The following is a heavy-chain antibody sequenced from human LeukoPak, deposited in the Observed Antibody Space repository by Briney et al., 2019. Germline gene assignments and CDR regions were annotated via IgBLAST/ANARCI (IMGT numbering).Heavy chain of an antibody. CDR1: GFTFSSYS. Sequence: GGSLRLSCAASGFTFSSYSMNWVRQAPGKGLEWVSYISSSSSTIYYADSVKGRFTISRDNAKNSLYLQMNSLRAEDTAVYYCARDETVTTGYYYYYMDVWGKGTTVTVSS. D-gene: IGHD4-17*01. CDR3: ARDETVTTGYYYYYMDV. V-gene: IGHV3-48*01. J-gene: IGHJ6*03. CDR2: ISSSSSTI.